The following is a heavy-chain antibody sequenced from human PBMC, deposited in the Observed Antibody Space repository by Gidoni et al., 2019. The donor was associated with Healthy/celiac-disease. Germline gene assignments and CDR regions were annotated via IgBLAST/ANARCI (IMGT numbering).Heavy chain of an antibody. V-gene: IGHV1-69*01. CDR3: ARLAGVVVIANYYYYYMDV. CDR2: TIPIFGTA. D-gene: IGHD2-21*01. Sequence: QVQLVQSGAEVKKPGSSVKVSCKASGGTFSSYAIRWVRQAPGQGLEWMGGTIPIFGTANYAQKFQGRVTITADESTSTAYMELSSLRSEDTAVYYCARLAGVVVIANYYYYYMDVWGKGTTVTVSS. J-gene: IGHJ6*03. CDR1: GGTFSSYA.